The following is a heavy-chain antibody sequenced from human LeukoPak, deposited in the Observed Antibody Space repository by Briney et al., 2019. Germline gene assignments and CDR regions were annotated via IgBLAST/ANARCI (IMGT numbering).Heavy chain of an antibody. CDR1: GFTVSSNY. Sequence: GGSLRLSCAASGFTVSSNYMNWVRQAPGKGLEWVSVIYSGGSTYYADSVKGRFTISRGNSKNTLFLQMNSLRAEDTAVYYCAREAVTRNYFDYWGQGTLVTVSS. J-gene: IGHJ4*02. CDR2: IYSGGST. CDR3: AREAVTRNYFDY. V-gene: IGHV3-53*01. D-gene: IGHD4-17*01.